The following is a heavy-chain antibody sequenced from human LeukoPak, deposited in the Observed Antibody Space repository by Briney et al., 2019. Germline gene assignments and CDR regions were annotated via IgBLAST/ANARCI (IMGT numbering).Heavy chain of an antibody. CDR2: IKQDGSGK. CDR1: GFTFSSYW. J-gene: IGHJ4*02. V-gene: IGHV3-7*01. CDR3: ANVVVTAW. Sequence: PGGSLRLSCAASGFTFSSYWMGWVRQASGKGLEWVANIKQDGSGKYYVDSVKGRFTISRDNAKNSLYLQMNSLRAEDTAVYYCANVVVTAWWGQGTLVTVSS. D-gene: IGHD2-21*02.